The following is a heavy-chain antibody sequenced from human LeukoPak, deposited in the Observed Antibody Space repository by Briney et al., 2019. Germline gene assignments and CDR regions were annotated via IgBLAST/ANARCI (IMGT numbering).Heavy chain of an antibody. D-gene: IGHD3-22*01. V-gene: IGHV3-23*01. CDR1: GFTFSSYA. CDR2: ISGSGGST. CDR3: ARDAYDSSGYYLPLDY. J-gene: IGHJ4*02. Sequence: GGSLRLSCAASGFTFSSYAMSWVRQAPGKGLEWVSAISGSGGSTYYADSVKGRFTISRDNSKNTLYLQMNSLRAEDTAVYYCARDAYDSSGYYLPLDYWGQGTLVTVSS.